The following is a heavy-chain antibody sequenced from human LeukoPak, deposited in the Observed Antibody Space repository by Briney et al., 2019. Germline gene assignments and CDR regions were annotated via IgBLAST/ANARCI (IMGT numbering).Heavy chain of an antibody. V-gene: IGHV1-2*02. D-gene: IGHD1-26*01. J-gene: IGHJ4*02. CDR1: GYTFTGYY. CDR2: INPNSGGT. Sequence: ASVKVSCKASGYTFTGYYMHWVRQAPGQGLEWMGWINPNSGGTNYAQKFQGRATMARDTSTSTVYMELSSLRSEDTAVYYCARDSRGSYDYWGQGTLVTVSS. CDR3: ARDSRGSYDY.